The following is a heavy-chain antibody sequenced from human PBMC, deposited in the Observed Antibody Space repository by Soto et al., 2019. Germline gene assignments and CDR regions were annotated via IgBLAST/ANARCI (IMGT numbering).Heavy chain of an antibody. Sequence: GGSLRLSCAASGFTFSSYGMHWVRQAPGKGLEWVAVIWYDGSNKYYADSVKGRFTISRDNSKNTLYLQMNSLRAEDTAVYYCARGTGAAAGLDGMDVWGQGTTVTVSS. V-gene: IGHV3-33*01. J-gene: IGHJ6*02. CDR3: ARGTGAAAGLDGMDV. CDR2: IWYDGSNK. CDR1: GFTFSSYG. D-gene: IGHD6-13*01.